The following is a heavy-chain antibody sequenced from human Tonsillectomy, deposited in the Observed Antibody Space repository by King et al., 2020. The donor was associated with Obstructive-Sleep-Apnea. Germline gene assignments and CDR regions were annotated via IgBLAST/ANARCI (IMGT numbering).Heavy chain of an antibody. J-gene: IGHJ3*02. CDR2: INWNSGYI. CDR3: VKDRAGGVPDAFDI. CDR1: GFTFDDYA. V-gene: IGHV3-9*01. Sequence: VQLVESGGGLVQPGRSLRLSCAASGFTFDDYAMHWVRQAPGKGLEWVSGINWNSGYIGYADSVKGRFTISRDNAKNSLYLQMNSLRVEDTALYYCVKDRAGGVPDAFDIWGQGTMVTVSS. D-gene: IGHD3-16*01.